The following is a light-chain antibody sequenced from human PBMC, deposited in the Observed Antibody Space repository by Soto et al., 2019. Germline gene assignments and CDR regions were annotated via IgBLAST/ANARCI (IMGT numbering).Light chain of an antibody. Sequence: EILMTQSPATLSVSPGERATLSCRASQTVSNKLAWYQHKPGQAPRLLIYDTSNRATGIPARFSGSGSGTDFTLTINRLEPEDFAVYYCQQYENSPITFGQGTRLEI. J-gene: IGKJ5*01. CDR2: DTS. CDR3: QQYENSPIT. CDR1: QTVSNK. V-gene: IGKV3D-15*02.